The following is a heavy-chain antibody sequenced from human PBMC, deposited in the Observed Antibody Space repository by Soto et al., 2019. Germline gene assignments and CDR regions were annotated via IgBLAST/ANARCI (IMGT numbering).Heavy chain of an antibody. J-gene: IGHJ3*02. D-gene: IGHD4-17*01. CDR2: IYYSGST. CDR1: GGSISSYY. V-gene: IGHV4-59*08. CDR3: ARRGLTVTKAFDI. Sequence: SETLSLTCTVSGGSISSYYWSWIRQPPGKGLEWIGYIYYSGSTNYNPSLKSRVTISVDTSKNQFSLKLSSVTAADTAVYYCARRGLTVTKAFDIWGQGTMVTVSS.